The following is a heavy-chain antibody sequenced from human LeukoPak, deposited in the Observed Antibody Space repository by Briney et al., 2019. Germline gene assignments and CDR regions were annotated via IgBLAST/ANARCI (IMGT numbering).Heavy chain of an antibody. CDR2: LYSNVGT. V-gene: IGHV4-4*07. CDR3: ARDGRPLQDSSAWTFQDNDGMDV. D-gene: IGHD3-22*01. J-gene: IGHJ6*02. Sequence: SETLSLTCTVPGGSISSSSWSWIRQRAGKGLEWIVRLYSNVGTNYSPSLQCRVTMSIDTSKNQFSLNLSSVTAADTAVYYCARDGRPLQDSSAWTFQDNDGMDVWGQGTTVTVSS. CDR1: GGSISSSS.